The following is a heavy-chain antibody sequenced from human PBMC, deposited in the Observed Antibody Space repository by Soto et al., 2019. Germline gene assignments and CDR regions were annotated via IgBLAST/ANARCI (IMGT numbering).Heavy chain of an antibody. V-gene: IGHV4-39*01. J-gene: IGHJ5*02. Sequence: PSETLSLTCTVSGGSISSSSYYWGWIRQPPGKGLEWIGSIYYSGSTYYNPSLKSRVTISVDTSKNQFSLKLSSVTAADTAVYYFARHATYNWNYLFHNCFDPWGQGTLVTVSS. CDR3: ARHATYNWNYLFHNCFDP. CDR2: IYYSGST. CDR1: GGSISSSSYY. D-gene: IGHD1-7*01.